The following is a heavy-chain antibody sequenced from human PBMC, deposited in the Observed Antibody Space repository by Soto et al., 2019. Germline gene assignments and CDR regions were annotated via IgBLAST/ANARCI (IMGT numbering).Heavy chain of an antibody. Sequence: SETLSLTCTVSGGSISSGGYYWSWIRQHPGKGLEWIGYIYYSGSTYYNPSLKSRVTISVDTSKNQFSLKLSSVTAAVTAVYYCARGRYSSSDWFDPWGQGTLVTVSS. V-gene: IGHV4-31*03. CDR1: GGSISSGGYY. J-gene: IGHJ5*02. D-gene: IGHD6-6*01. CDR2: IYYSGST. CDR3: ARGRYSSSDWFDP.